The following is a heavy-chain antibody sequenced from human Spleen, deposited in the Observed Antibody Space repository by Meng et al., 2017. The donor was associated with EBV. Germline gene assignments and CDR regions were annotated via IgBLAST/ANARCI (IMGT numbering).Heavy chain of an antibody. Sequence: QVQLAEPGPGLVKPAGTLSLTCAACGASVSASNWWSWVRQPPGKGLEWIGEVHHDGSTNYNASLKSRVSISVEKSKNQFSLNMTSVTAADTAVYYCARADGDANWFDPWGQGTLVTVSS. CDR3: ARADGDANWFDP. D-gene: IGHD4-17*01. CDR2: VHHDGST. V-gene: IGHV4-4*02. CDR1: GASVSASNW. J-gene: IGHJ5*01.